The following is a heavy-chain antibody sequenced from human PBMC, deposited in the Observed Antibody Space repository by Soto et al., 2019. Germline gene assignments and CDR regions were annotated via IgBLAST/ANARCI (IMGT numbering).Heavy chain of an antibody. CDR3: ASGYSYGQGYYCGMDV. Sequence: EVQLVESGGGLVKPGGSLRLSCAASGFTFSSYSMNWVRQAPGKGLEWVSSISSSSSYIYYADSVKGRFTISRDNAKNYLYLQMNSRRAEDTAVYSCASGYSYGQGYYCGMDVWGQGTTVTVSS. V-gene: IGHV3-21*01. CDR1: GFTFSSYS. CDR2: ISSSSSYI. J-gene: IGHJ6*02. D-gene: IGHD5-18*01.